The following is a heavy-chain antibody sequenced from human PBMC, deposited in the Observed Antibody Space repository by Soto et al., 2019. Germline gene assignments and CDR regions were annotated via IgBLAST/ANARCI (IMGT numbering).Heavy chain of an antibody. CDR3: ARVRSTWDYCYYMDV. V-gene: IGHV4-59*02. CDR2: IYYTGST. Sequence: PSETLSLTCTVSGGSVSGYYWTWIRQPPGKGLEWIGYIYYTGSTIYNPSLKSRVTISVDTSKNQFSLKLSSVTAADTAVYYCARVRSTWDYCYYMDVWGKGTTVTVSS. D-gene: IGHD7-27*01. CDR1: GGSVSGYY. J-gene: IGHJ6*03.